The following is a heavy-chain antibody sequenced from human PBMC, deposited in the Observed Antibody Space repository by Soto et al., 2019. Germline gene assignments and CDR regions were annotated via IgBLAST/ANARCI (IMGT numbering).Heavy chain of an antibody. D-gene: IGHD3-3*01. Sequence: GGSLRLSCAASGFTFSSYGMHWVRQAPGKGLEWVAVISYDGSNKYYADSVKGRFTISRDNSKNTLYLQMNSLRAEDTAVYYCAKDGGRYDFWSGYYDPYYFDYWGQGTLVTVSS. CDR2: ISYDGSNK. CDR3: AKDGGRYDFWSGYYDPYYFDY. V-gene: IGHV3-30*18. CDR1: GFTFSSYG. J-gene: IGHJ4*02.